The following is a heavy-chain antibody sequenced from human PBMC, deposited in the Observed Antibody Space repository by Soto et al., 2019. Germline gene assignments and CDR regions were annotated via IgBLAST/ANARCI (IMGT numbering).Heavy chain of an antibody. Sequence: PGGSLRLSCAVAGFTFNNHAMHWVRRAPGKGLEWVSGISGSGGSTYYADSVKGRFTISRDNSKNTLYLQMNSLRAEDTAVYYCAKDPLAAVGRGYFDYWGQGTLVTVSS. CDR1: GFTFNNHA. D-gene: IGHD6-13*01. CDR2: ISGSGGST. CDR3: AKDPLAAVGRGYFDY. V-gene: IGHV3-23*01. J-gene: IGHJ4*02.